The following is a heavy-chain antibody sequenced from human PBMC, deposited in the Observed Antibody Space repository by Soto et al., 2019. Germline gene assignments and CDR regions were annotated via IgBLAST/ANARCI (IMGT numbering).Heavy chain of an antibody. CDR2: IIPIFGTA. Sequence: QVQLVQSGAEVKKPGSSVKVSCKASGGTFSSYAISWVRQAPGQGLEWMGGIIPIFGTANYAQKFQGRVTITADEPTSTAYMELSSLRSEDTAVYYCASGYDSSGSTTWGPYYFDYWGQGTLVTVSS. D-gene: IGHD3-22*01. CDR3: ASGYDSSGSTTWGPYYFDY. CDR1: GGTFSSYA. J-gene: IGHJ4*02. V-gene: IGHV1-69*01.